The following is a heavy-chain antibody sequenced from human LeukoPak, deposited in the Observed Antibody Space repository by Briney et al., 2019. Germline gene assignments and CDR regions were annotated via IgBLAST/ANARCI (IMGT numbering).Heavy chain of an antibody. CDR1: GGSISSSSYY. Sequence: SETLSLTCTVSGGSISSSSYYWGWIRQPPGKGLEWIGSIYYSGSTYYNPSPKSRVTISVDTSKNQFSLKLSSVTAADTAVYYCARGTPVYYYDSSGYVYWGQGTLVTVSS. CDR2: IYYSGST. V-gene: IGHV4-39*07. D-gene: IGHD3-22*01. J-gene: IGHJ4*02. CDR3: ARGTPVYYYDSSGYVY.